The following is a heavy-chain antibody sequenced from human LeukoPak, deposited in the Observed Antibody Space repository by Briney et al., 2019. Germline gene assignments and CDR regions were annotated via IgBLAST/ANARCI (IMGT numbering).Heavy chain of an antibody. Sequence: PGGSLRLSCAASGFTFSSYAMHWVRQAPGKGLEWVAVISYDGSNKYYADSVKGRFTISRDNSKNTLYLQMNSLRAEDTAVYYCATLIRMDVWGKGTTVTVSS. CDR3: ATLIRMDV. V-gene: IGHV3-30*04. CDR1: GFTFSSYA. D-gene: IGHD2-21*01. CDR2: ISYDGSNK. J-gene: IGHJ6*04.